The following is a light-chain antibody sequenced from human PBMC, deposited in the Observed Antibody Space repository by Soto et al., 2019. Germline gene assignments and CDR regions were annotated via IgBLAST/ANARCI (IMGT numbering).Light chain of an antibody. CDR1: SSDVGGHNY. J-gene: IGLJ1*01. CDR2: DVS. Sequence: QSVLTQPASVSGSPGQSITISCTGTSSDVGGHNYVSWYQQHPGKAPKLMIYDVSNRPSGVSNRFSGSKSGNTASLTISGLQAEDEADYYCSSYTSGSTPYVFGTGTKVTVL. V-gene: IGLV2-14*01. CDR3: SSYTSGSTPYV.